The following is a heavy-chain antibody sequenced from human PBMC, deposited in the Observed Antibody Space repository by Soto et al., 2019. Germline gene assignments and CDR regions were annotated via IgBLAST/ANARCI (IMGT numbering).Heavy chain of an antibody. CDR3: ARPLEKHKLGFGMKI. CDR2: IWYDGSKI. V-gene: IGHV3-33*01. D-gene: IGHD2-21*01. CDR1: GFTFSSYG. Sequence: QVQLVQSGGGVVQPGGSLRLSCAASGFTFSSYGMHWVRQAPGKGLEWVAVIWYDGSKIYYADSVKNRFTISRDNSKSTLYLQMNRLRAEDTAIYYCARPLEKHKLGFGMKICGQGSPVTVSS. J-gene: IGHJ6*01.